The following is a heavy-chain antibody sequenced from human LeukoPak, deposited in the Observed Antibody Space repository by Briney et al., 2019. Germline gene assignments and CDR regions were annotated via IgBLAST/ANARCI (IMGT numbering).Heavy chain of an antibody. Sequence: PSETLSLTCAVYGGSFSGYYWSWIRQPPGKGLEWIGEINHSGSTNYNPSLKSRVTISVDTSKNQFSLKLSSVTAADTAVYYCARARRYYYDSSGYYHRNWFDPWGQGTLVTVSS. J-gene: IGHJ5*02. D-gene: IGHD3-22*01. CDR2: INHSGST. V-gene: IGHV4-34*01. CDR3: ARARRYYYDSSGYYHRNWFDP. CDR1: GGSFSGYY.